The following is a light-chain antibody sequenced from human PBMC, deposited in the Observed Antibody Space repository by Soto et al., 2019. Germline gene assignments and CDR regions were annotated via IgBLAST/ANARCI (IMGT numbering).Light chain of an antibody. J-gene: IGKJ1*01. CDR2: GAS. CDR1: QALNTR. V-gene: IGKV3-20*01. Sequence: EIVLTQSPATLSAFPGDRVTLSCRASQALNTRLAWYQQKPGQAPSLLIYGASSRATGIPERFSGSGSGTDFTLTISRLEPEDFAVYYCHQYGSSPRTFGQGTKVDIK. CDR3: HQYGSSPRT.